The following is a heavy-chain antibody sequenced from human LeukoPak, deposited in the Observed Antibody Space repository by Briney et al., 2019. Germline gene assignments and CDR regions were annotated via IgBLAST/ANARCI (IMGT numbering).Heavy chain of an antibody. J-gene: IGHJ6*02. Sequence: KPGESLKISCKDSGHSFTSYWISWVRQMPGKGLEWMGRIDPSDSYTNYSTSFQGHVTISVDKSISTAYLQWTSLKSSDSAMYYCARRGYYYYGMDVWGQGTTVTVSS. V-gene: IGHV5-10-1*01. D-gene: IGHD3-10*01. CDR3: ARRGYYYYGMDV. CDR2: IDPSDSYT. CDR1: GHSFTSYW.